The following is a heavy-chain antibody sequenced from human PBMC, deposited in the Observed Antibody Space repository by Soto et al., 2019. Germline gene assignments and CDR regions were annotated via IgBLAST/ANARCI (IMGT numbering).Heavy chain of an antibody. Sequence: QVQLVQSGAEVKKPGSSVKVSCKASGGTFSSYTISWVRQAPGQGLEWMGRIIPILGIANYAQKFQGRVTITAEKSTSRAYMELSSLRSEDTAVYYCARGRGSSGWYGGDYYYGMDVWGQGTTVTVSS. D-gene: IGHD6-19*01. V-gene: IGHV1-69*02. CDR2: IIPILGIA. J-gene: IGHJ6*02. CDR3: ARGRGSSGWYGGDYYYGMDV. CDR1: GGTFSSYT.